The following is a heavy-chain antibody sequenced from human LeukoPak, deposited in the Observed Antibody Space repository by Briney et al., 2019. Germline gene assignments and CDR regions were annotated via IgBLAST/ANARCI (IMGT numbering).Heavy chain of an antibody. J-gene: IGHJ4*02. CDR2: ISGSGGST. Sequence: GGSLRLSCVVPGFTFSSYAMSWVRQAPGKGLEWVSAISGSGGSTYYADSVKGRFTISRDNSKNTLYLQMNSLRAEDTAVYYCAKETPYYGSGSLFDYWGQGTLVTVSS. CDR1: GFTFSSYA. D-gene: IGHD3-10*01. CDR3: AKETPYYGSGSLFDY. V-gene: IGHV3-23*01.